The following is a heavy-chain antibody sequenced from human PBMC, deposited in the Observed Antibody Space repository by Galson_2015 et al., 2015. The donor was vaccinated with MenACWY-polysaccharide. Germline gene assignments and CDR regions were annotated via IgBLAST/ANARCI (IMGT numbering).Heavy chain of an antibody. CDR2: INGGTT. J-gene: IGHJ4*02. CDR3: AKSKDSNGPQPRNDY. D-gene: IGHD2-8*01. V-gene: IGHV3-23*01. Sequence: KGLEWVSTINGGTTSYPASVKGRFTISRDTSQNTLNLQMTSLRAEDTAIYYCAKSKDSNGPQPRNDYWGQGTLVTVAS.